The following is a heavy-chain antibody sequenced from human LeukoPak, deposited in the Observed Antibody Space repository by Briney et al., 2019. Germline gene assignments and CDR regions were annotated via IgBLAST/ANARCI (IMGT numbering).Heavy chain of an antibody. V-gene: IGHV3-23*01. J-gene: IGHJ4*02. CDR1: GFTFSSYA. CDR3: GKGVGGYSDGVLDY. CDR2: ISGSGGST. Sequence: PGGSLRLSCAASGFTFSSYAMSWVRQAPGQGLEWVTAISGSGGSTYYADSVKGRITISRDNSKNTLYLQMNSLRAEDTAVYYCGKGVGGYSDGVLDYWGQGTLVTVSS. D-gene: IGHD5-18*01.